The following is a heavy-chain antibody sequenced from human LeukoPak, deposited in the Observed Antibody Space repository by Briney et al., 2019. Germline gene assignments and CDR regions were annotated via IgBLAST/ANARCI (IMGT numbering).Heavy chain of an antibody. CDR3: ARGRTGSGWYKY. Sequence: SETLSLTCTVSGGSISSSSYYWGWIRQPPGKGLEWIGSIYYSGSTYYNPSLKSRVTISVDTSKNQFSLKLSSVTAADTAVYYCARGRTGSGWYKYWGQGTLVTVSS. D-gene: IGHD6-19*01. CDR2: IYYSGST. V-gene: IGHV4-39*07. J-gene: IGHJ4*02. CDR1: GGSISSSSYY.